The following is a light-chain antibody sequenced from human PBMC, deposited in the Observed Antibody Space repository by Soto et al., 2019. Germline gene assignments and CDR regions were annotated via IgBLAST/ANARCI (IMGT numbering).Light chain of an antibody. V-gene: IGKV3-20*01. CDR3: PQYGTSAGT. CDR1: QSVNDNY. Sequence: ECVFTLSPGTECLLQGERATLSCRASQSVNDNYLAWYQQKPGQAPRLLIYGASSRATGIPDRFSGSGSGTDFTLTISRLEPEDFAVYYCPQYGTSAGTSGQGTKVDIK. J-gene: IGKJ1*01. CDR2: GAS.